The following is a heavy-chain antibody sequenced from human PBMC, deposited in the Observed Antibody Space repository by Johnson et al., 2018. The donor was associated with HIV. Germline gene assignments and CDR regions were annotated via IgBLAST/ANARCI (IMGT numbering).Heavy chain of an antibody. CDR1: GFTFSDHD. CDR3: AREGVVGVKDGLI. Sequence: VQLVESGGGLVHPGGSLRLSCAASGFTFSDHDMHWVRQTEGIGLEWVSAIGTAGDTYYADSVKGRFTISRDNSKNTLSLQMNSRRAEDTAVYYCAREGVVGVKDGLIWGQGTMVTVSS. V-gene: IGHV3-13*01. D-gene: IGHD1-26*01. J-gene: IGHJ3*02. CDR2: IGTAGDT.